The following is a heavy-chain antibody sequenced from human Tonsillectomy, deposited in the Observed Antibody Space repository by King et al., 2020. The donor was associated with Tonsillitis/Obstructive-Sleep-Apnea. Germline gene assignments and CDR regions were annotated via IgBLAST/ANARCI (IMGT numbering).Heavy chain of an antibody. CDR3: ARDSMSHYYDTSGYFTFEY. V-gene: IGHV1-18*01. CDR2: ISPYNGDT. Sequence: QLVQSGAEVKKPGASLKVSCTAYGYTFTNYGISWVRQAPGQGLEWMGWISPYNGDTNYAQKLQGRVTMTTGTSTSTAYMELRSLRSDDTAVYYCARDSMSHYYDTSGYFTFEYWGQGTLVTVSS. CDR1: GYTFTNYG. D-gene: IGHD3-22*01. J-gene: IGHJ4*02.